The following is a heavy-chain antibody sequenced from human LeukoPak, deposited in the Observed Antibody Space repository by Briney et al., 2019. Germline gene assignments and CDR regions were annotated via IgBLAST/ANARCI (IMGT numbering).Heavy chain of an antibody. CDR1: GGSISSSSYY. J-gene: IGHJ4*02. Sequence: SETLSLTCTVSGGSISSSSYYWGWIRQPPGKGLEWIGSIYYSGSTYYNPSLETRVTIPVDTSKNQFSLKLSSVTAADTAVDHCARLLGDFWRVYQTISYNFDNWGQGTLFPDSS. V-gene: IGHV4-39*01. CDR3: ARLLGDFWRVYQTISYNFDN. D-gene: IGHD3-3*01. CDR2: IYYSGST.